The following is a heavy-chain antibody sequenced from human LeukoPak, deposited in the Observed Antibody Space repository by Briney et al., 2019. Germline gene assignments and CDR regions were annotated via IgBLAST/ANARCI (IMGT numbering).Heavy chain of an antibody. CDR1: GITFSRFV. CDR2: IWYDGSKT. CDR3: AAPAGAANWLDP. Sequence: RPGGSLRLSCVATGITFSRFVIHWVRQAPGKGLEWVAFIWYDGSKTYYGDSVKGRFTISRDNSKNTVYLQMSTLRADDTAVYYCAAPAGAANWLDPWGQGNLVTVSS. D-gene: IGHD1-26*01. V-gene: IGHV3-30*02. J-gene: IGHJ5*02.